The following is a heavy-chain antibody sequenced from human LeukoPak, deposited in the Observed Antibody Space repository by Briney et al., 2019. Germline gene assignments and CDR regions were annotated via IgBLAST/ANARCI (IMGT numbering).Heavy chain of an antibody. CDR3: ARGAVGQHRSKGDAFDI. CDR1: GDIVSSNSAA. J-gene: IGHJ3*02. V-gene: IGHV6-1*01. CDR2: TYYRSNLYN. Sequence: SQTLSLTCALSGDIVSSNSAAWSWIRQSPSRGLEWLGRTYYRSNLYNDYAVFVKSRITINPDTSKNQFFLQLNSLTPEDTAVYYCARGAVGQHRSKGDAFDIWGQGTMVTVSS. D-gene: IGHD1-1*01.